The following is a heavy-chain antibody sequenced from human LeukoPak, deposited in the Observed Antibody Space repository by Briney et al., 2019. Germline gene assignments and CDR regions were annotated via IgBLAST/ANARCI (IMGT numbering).Heavy chain of an antibody. CDR2: IYTSGTT. CDR3: ARQGGSIAVARFDY. CDR1: GGSISSYY. V-gene: IGHV4-4*09. D-gene: IGHD6-19*01. J-gene: IGHJ4*02. Sequence: SETLSLTCTVSGGSISSYYWSWIRQPPGKGLEWIGYIYTSGTTNYNTSLKSRVTISVDTSKNQFSLKLSSVTAADTAVYYCARQGGSIAVARFDYWGQGTLVTVSS.